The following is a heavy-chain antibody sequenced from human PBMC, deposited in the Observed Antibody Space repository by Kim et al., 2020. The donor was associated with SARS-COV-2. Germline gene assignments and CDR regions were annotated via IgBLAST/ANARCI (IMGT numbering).Heavy chain of an antibody. V-gene: IGHV4-61*02. CDR2: TT. CDR3: ARGLGYYFDY. Sequence: TTNYNPSLKSRVTRSVDTSKSQFSLKLSSVTAADTAVYYCARGLGYYFDYWGQGTLVTVSS. J-gene: IGHJ4*02. D-gene: IGHD6-19*01.